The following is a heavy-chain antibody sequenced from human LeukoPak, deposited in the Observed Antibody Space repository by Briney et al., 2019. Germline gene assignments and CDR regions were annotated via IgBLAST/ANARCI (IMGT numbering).Heavy chain of an antibody. CDR1: GYTFTGYY. CDR3: ARGVFWSGYYYYYMDV. Sequence: GASVKVSCKASGYTFTGYYMHWVRQAPGQGLEWMGWINPNSGGTNYAQKFQGRVTMTRDTSISTAYMELSRLRSDDTAVYYCARGVFWSGYYYYYMDVWGKGTTVTVSS. J-gene: IGHJ6*03. D-gene: IGHD3-3*01. V-gene: IGHV1-2*02. CDR2: INPNSGGT.